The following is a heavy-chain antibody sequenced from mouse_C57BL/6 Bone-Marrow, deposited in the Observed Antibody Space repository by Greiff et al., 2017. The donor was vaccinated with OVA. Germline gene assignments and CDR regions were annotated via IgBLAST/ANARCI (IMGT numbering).Heavy chain of an antibody. CDR2: IDPENGDT. CDR1: GFHIKDDY. Sequence: EVQWVESGAELVRPGASVKLSCTASGFHIKDDYMHWVKQRPEQGLEWIGWIDPENGDTEYASKFQGKATITADTSSNTAYLQLSSLTSEDTAVYYCTAYGSSYGYWGQGTTLTVSS. D-gene: IGHD1-1*01. CDR3: TAYGSSYGY. J-gene: IGHJ2*01. V-gene: IGHV14-4*01.